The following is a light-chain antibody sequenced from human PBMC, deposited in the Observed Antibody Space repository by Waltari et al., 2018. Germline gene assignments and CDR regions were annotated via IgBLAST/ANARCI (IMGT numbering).Light chain of an antibody. J-gene: IGLJ2*01. V-gene: IGLV1-44*01. CDR2: GNS. CDR3: STWDYSLSVV. Sequence: QSALTQEASLSGTVGQKVPSSRTGNSNNVGSYAVGWCQQISQGAPNTVMFGNSLPSGLPDRFSGSNSATTASLTISGLQPEDEADYYCSTWDYSLSVVFGGGTKLTVL. CDR1: SNNVGSYA.